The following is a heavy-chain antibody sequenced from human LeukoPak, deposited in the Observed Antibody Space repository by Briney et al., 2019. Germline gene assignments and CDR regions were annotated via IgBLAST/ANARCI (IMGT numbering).Heavy chain of an antibody. CDR2: INHSGST. CDR1: GGSFSGYY. J-gene: IGHJ6*02. D-gene: IGHD6-13*01. V-gene: IGHV4-34*01. Sequence: NTSETLSLTCAVYGGSFSGYYWSWIRQPPGKGLEWLGEINHSGSTNYNPSLKSRVTISVDTSKNQFSLKLSSVTAADTAVYYCARWGQQLVSKYYYYYGMDVWGQGTTVTVSS. CDR3: ARWGQQLVSKYYYYYGMDV.